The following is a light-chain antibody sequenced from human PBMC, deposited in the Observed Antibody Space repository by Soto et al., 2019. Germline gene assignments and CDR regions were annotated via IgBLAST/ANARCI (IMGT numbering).Light chain of an antibody. V-gene: IGKV3-15*01. CDR1: QYVYNN. J-gene: IGKJ4*01. Sequence: EIVMTQSPATLSVSPGEGATLSCKASQYVYNNLAWYQQRPGQPPRLLIYDASTRATGISARFSGSGYGTEFNLNISSLQSEDFAVYFCQQCRNWPLTFGGGTKVESK. CDR3: QQCRNWPLT. CDR2: DAS.